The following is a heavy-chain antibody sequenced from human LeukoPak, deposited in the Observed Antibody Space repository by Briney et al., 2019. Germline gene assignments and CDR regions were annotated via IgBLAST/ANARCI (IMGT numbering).Heavy chain of an antibody. V-gene: IGHV3-33*01. Sequence: PGRSLRLSCAASGFTFSSYGMHWVRQAPGKGLEWVAVIWYDGSNKYYADSVKGRFTISRDNSKNTLYLQMNSLRAEDTAVYYCARAPYYYPVVPAAIRLLDDYYYYMDVWGKGTTVTVSS. CDR1: GFTFSSYG. J-gene: IGHJ6*03. CDR3: ARAPYYYPVVPAAIRLLDDYYYYMDV. CDR2: IWYDGSNK. D-gene: IGHD2-2*02.